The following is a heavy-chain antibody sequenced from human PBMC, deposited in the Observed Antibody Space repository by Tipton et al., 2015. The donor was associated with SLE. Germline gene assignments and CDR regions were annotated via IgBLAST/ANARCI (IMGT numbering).Heavy chain of an antibody. Sequence: SLRLSCAASEFTFSDYGMHWVRQAPGKGLEWVSHISSYSDYTNYADSVRGRFTISRDNAKNSLYLQMNSLRAEDTAVYYCARVLGWGPNAFDIWGQGTMVTVSS. CDR2: ISSYSDYT. V-gene: IGHV3-11*06. CDR1: EFTFSDYG. CDR3: ARVLGWGPNAFDI. D-gene: IGHD3-16*01. J-gene: IGHJ3*02.